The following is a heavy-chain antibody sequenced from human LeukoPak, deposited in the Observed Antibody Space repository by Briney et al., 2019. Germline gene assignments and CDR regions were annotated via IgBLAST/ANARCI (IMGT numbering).Heavy chain of an antibody. CDR3: ARDSYSSSYNFDF. D-gene: IGHD6-6*01. V-gene: IGHV3-21*01. Sequence: GGSLRLSCAASGFTFSTYSMNWVRQAPGKGLEWVASISSSSTYIYYADSVKGRFTISRDNAKNSPYLQMNSLRAQDTAVYYCARDSYSSSYNFDFWGQGTLVTVSS. CDR1: GFTFSTYS. J-gene: IGHJ4*02. CDR2: ISSSSTYI.